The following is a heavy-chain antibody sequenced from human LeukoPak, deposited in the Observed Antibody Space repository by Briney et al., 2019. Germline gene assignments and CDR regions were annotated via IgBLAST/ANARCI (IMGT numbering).Heavy chain of an antibody. D-gene: IGHD6-13*01. Sequence: GGSLRLSCAASGFTFSRYWMSWVRQAPGKGLEWVANIKQDGSEKYCVDSVKGRFTISRDNAKISLYLQMNSLRAEDTAIYYCARSAGSSGWYEGYYFDYWGQGTLVTVSS. CDR2: IKQDGSEK. V-gene: IGHV3-7*01. CDR1: GFTFSRYW. J-gene: IGHJ4*02. CDR3: ARSAGSSGWYEGYYFDY.